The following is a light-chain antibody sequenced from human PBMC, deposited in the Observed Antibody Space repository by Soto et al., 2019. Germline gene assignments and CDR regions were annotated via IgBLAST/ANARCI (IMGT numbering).Light chain of an antibody. Sequence: DIQMTQSPSTLSASVGDRVTITCRASQGIDSWLAWYQQKPGKAPKLLIYKASSLESGVPSRFSGSGSGTEFTLTISRLQPDDFATYYCQQYRSYWTFGQGTKVEIK. CDR1: QGIDSW. J-gene: IGKJ1*01. CDR3: QQYRSYWT. V-gene: IGKV1-5*03. CDR2: KAS.